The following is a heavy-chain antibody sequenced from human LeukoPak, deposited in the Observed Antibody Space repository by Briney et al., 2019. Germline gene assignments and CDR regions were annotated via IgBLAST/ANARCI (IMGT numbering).Heavy chain of an antibody. J-gene: IGHJ4*02. CDR3: AKGEGGHCSSSSCSTYFDY. CDR1: GFTFSSYA. Sequence: PGGSLRLSCAASGFTFSSYAMNWVRQAPGKGLEWVSAISGGGESTYNADSVKGRFIISRDNSKNTLDLQMNSLRAEDTAVYYCAKGEGGHCSSSSCSTYFDYWGQGTLVTVSS. V-gene: IGHV3-23*01. D-gene: IGHD2-15*01. CDR2: ISGGGEST.